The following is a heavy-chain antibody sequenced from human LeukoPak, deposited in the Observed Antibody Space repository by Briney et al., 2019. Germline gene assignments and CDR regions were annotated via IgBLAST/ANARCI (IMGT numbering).Heavy chain of an antibody. Sequence: GASVKVSCKASGYTFTSYGISWVRQAPGQGLEWMGWISAYNGNTNYEQKLQGRVTMTTDTSTSTAYMELSSLRSEDTAVYYCARAGYSYGSYRNQNFDYWGQGTLVTVSS. D-gene: IGHD5-18*01. CDR1: GYTFTSYG. V-gene: IGHV1-18*01. J-gene: IGHJ4*02. CDR3: ARAGYSYGSYRNQNFDY. CDR2: ISAYNGNT.